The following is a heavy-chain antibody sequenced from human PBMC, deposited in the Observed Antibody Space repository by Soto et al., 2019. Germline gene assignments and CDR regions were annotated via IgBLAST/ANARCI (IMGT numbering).Heavy chain of an antibody. D-gene: IGHD3-9*01. V-gene: IGHV2-5*02. Sequence: QITLKESGPTLVKPTQTLTLTCTFSGFSLSTSGVGLGWIRQPPGKALEWLALIYWDDDKRYSPSLKSRLTITKDTNKNQVVLTMTNMDPVDTATYYCAHRSHDILTGMIWGQGTMVTVSS. CDR3: AHRSHDILTGMI. CDR1: GFSLSTSGVG. CDR2: IYWDDDK. J-gene: IGHJ3*02.